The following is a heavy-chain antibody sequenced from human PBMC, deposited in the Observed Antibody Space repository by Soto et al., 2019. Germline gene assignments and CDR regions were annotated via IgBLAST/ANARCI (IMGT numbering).Heavy chain of an antibody. CDR3: ATRVGPAANSYYYMDV. CDR2: ISYSGST. D-gene: IGHD2-2*01. J-gene: IGHJ6*03. V-gene: IGHV4-59*01. Sequence: SETLSLTCTVSGGSISSYYWSWIRQPPGKGLEWIGYISYSGSTNYNPSLKSRVSISVDTSKNQFSLTLSSVTAADTAVYYCATRVGPAANSYYYMDVWGKGTTVTVSS. CDR1: GGSISSYY.